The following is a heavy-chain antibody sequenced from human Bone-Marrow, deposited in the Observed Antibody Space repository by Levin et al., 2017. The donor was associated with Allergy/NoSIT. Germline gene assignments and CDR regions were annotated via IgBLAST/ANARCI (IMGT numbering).Heavy chain of an antibody. V-gene: IGHV3-11*01. D-gene: IGHD6-19*01. Sequence: PGGSLRLSCAASGFSFSDYYMTWIRQAPGKGLEWVSYISSSGGTIYYADSVRGRFTISRDNADSSVSLQMNSLRAEDTAIYYCARGGAWFSYLDNWGQGTSVTVS. CDR1: GFSFSDYY. CDR2: ISSSGGTI. J-gene: IGHJ4*02. CDR3: ARGGAWFSYLDN.